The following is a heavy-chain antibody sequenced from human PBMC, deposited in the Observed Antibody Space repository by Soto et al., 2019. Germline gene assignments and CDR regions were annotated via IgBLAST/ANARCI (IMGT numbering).Heavy chain of an antibody. V-gene: IGHV4-39*01. CDR2: IYYSGNT. CDR1: IASLRISPYY. D-gene: IGHD6-6*01. CDR3: ASSSPFHY. Sequence: TLSRPSSLSIASLRISPYYWSWIRQPPGRGPEWIGSIYYSGNTYYKPSLKSRVSISIDTSRNQFSLKLTSVTAADTGVYYCASSSPFHYWGPGILV. J-gene: IGHJ4*02.